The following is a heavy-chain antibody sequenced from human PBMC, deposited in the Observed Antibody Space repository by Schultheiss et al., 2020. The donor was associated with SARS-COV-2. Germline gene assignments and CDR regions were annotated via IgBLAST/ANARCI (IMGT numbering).Heavy chain of an antibody. Sequence: GESLKISCAASGFTFSSYGMHWVRQAPGKGLEWVAVIWYDGSNKYYADSVKGRFTISRDNSKNTLYLQMNSLRAEDTAVYYCARGQTTVVTPIDYWGQGTLVTVSS. CDR1: GFTFSSYG. CDR2: IWYDGSNK. V-gene: IGHV3-33*01. CDR3: ARGQTTVVTPIDY. D-gene: IGHD4-23*01. J-gene: IGHJ4*02.